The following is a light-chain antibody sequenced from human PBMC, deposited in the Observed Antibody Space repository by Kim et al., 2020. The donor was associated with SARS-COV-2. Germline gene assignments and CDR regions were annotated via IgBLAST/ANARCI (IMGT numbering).Light chain of an antibody. Sequence: LCPGERAALSCRASQSVTHDYLAWYQQKPGRAPRLLIYGAFHRAGGIPDRFSGSRSGTDFTLTISRLEPEDFAVYYCQQYGSSPRTFGQGTKLEIK. V-gene: IGKV3-20*01. CDR3: QQYGSSPRT. J-gene: IGKJ2*01. CDR2: GAF. CDR1: QSVTHDY.